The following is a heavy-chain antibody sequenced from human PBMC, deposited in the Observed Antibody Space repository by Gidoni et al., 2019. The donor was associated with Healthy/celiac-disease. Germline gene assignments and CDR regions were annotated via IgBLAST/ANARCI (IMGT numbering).Heavy chain of an antibody. CDR3: ARDYHYGSGSYFNWFDP. Sequence: QVQLQQWGAGLLKPSETLSLTCAVYGGSFSGYYWSWIRQPPGKGLEWIGEINHSGSTNYNPSLKSRVTISVDTSKNQFSLKLSSVTAADTAVYYCARDYHYGSGSYFNWFDPWGQGTLVTVSS. CDR1: GGSFSGYY. J-gene: IGHJ5*02. D-gene: IGHD3-10*01. CDR2: INHSGST. V-gene: IGHV4-34*01.